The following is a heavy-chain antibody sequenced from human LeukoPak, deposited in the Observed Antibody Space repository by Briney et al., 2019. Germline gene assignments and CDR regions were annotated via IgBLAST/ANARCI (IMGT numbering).Heavy chain of an antibody. CDR2: ISSSSSYI. D-gene: IGHD2-15*01. V-gene: IGHV3-21*01. Sequence: GGSLRLSCAASGFTFSSYSMNWVRQAPGKGLEWVSSISSSSSYIYYADSVKGRFTISRDNAKNSLYLQMNSLRAEDTAVYYCAKGYCSGGSCYSRGSDYWGRGTLVTVSS. CDR1: GFTFSSYS. J-gene: IGHJ4*02. CDR3: AKGYCSGGSCYSRGSDY.